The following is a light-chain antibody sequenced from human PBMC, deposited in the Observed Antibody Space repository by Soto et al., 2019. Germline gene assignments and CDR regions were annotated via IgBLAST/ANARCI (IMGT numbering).Light chain of an antibody. CDR1: NXNIGRNT. J-gene: IGLJ1*01. Sequence: QSVLTQPPSASGTPGQTVPISCSGSNXNIGRNTVNCYQHLPGTAPKVLIYSDNQWPSGVPDRFSGSKSGTSASLAISGLQSEDEAEYYCATWDESLNSRVFGTGTKVTVL. CDR2: SDN. V-gene: IGLV1-44*01. CDR3: ATWDESLNSRV.